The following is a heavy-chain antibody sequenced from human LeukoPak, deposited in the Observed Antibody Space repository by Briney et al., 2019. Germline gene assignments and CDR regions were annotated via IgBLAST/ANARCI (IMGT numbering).Heavy chain of an antibody. J-gene: IGHJ4*02. CDR1: GYTFTSYA. D-gene: IGHD6-19*01. V-gene: IGHV1-18*01. Sequence: GASVTVSCKASGYTFTSYAMNWVRQAPGQGLEWMGWISAYNGNTNYAQKFQGRVTMTTDTSTSTAYMELRSLRSDDTAVYFCARDSPLLDSSGWYDDYWGQGTLVTVSS. CDR2: ISAYNGNT. CDR3: ARDSPLLDSSGWYDDY.